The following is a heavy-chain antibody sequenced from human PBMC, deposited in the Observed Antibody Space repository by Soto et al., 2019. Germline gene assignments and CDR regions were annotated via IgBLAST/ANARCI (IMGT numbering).Heavy chain of an antibody. CDR1: GYGFTSYW. Sequence: PGESLKISCKGSGYGFTSYWIGWVRQMPGKGLEWMGIIYPGDSDTRYSPSFQGQVTISADKSISTAYLQWSSLKASDTAMYYCARHVSGSYLNGNYYYYGMDVWGQGTTVTVSS. CDR3: ARHVSGSYLNGNYYYYGMDV. J-gene: IGHJ6*02. V-gene: IGHV5-51*01. CDR2: IYPGDSDT. D-gene: IGHD1-26*01.